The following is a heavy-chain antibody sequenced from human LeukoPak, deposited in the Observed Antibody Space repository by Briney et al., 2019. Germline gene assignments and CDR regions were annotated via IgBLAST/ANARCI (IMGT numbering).Heavy chain of an antibody. J-gene: IGHJ5*02. CDR3: ARGSSGWYSGNWFDP. D-gene: IGHD6-19*01. V-gene: IGHV1-18*01. CDR1: GYTFTSYG. CDR2: ISAYNGNT. Sequence: ASVKVSCKASGYTFTSYGISWVRQAPGQGLEWMGRISAYNGNTNYAQKLQGRVTMTTDTSTSTAYMELRSLRSDDTAVYYCARGSSGWYSGNWFDPWGQGTLVTVSS.